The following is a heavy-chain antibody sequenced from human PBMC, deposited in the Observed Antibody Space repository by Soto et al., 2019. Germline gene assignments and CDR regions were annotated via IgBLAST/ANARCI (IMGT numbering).Heavy chain of an antibody. J-gene: IGHJ4*02. V-gene: IGHV3-33*01. CDR2: IWYDGSEK. Sequence: GGSLRLSCAASGFTFSSYGMHWVRQAPGKGLEWVAVIWYDGSEKYYADSVKGRFTISRDNSKNTLYLQMNSLRAEDTAVYCCARAGTVSPYYFDNWGQGTLVTVSS. CDR3: ARAGTVSPYYFDN. CDR1: GFTFSSYG. D-gene: IGHD3-10*01.